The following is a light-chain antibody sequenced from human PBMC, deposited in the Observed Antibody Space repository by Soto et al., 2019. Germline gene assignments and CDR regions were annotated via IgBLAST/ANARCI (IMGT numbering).Light chain of an antibody. J-gene: IGKJ4*01. CDR2: AAS. CDR1: QAISNY. Sequence: DIQLTQSPSSLSASVRDRVTIACRASQAISNYVAWYQQKPGKAPKLLIYAASTLQSGVPSRFSGSGSGTDFTLTISSLQPEDFATYYCQRLSHAFGGGTKVEIK. CDR3: QRLSHA. V-gene: IGKV1-9*01.